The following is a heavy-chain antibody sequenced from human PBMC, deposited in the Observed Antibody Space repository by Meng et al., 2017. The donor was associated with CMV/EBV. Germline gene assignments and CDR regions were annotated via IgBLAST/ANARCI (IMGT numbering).Heavy chain of an antibody. J-gene: IGHJ5*02. CDR3: ARGSYYGVNWFDP. V-gene: IGHV3-11*06. Sequence: QVQLVESGGXLVKPGGSLRLSCAASGFTFSDYYMSWIRQAPGKGLEWVSYISSSSSYTNYADSVKGRFTISRDNAKNSLYLQMNSLRAEDTAVYYCARGSYYGVNWFDPWGQGTLVTVSS. D-gene: IGHD1-26*01. CDR1: GFTFSDYY. CDR2: ISSSSSYT.